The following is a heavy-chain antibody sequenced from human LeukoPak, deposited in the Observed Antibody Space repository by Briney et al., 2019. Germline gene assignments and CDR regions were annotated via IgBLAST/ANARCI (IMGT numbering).Heavy chain of an antibody. CDR1: GYTFTSYG. J-gene: IGHJ6*02. CDR2: ISAYNGNT. D-gene: IGHD5-12*01. Sequence: ASVKVSCKASGYTFTSYGISWVRQAPGQGLEWMGWISAYNGNTNYAQKLQGRVTMTTDTSTSTAYMELRSLRSEDTAVYYCARGAWTSIYGMDVWGQGTTVTVSS. CDR3: ARGAWTSIYGMDV. V-gene: IGHV1-18*01.